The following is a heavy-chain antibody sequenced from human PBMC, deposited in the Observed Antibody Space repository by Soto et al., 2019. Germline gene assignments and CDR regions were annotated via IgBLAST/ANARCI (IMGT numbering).Heavy chain of an antibody. J-gene: IGHJ4*02. Sequence: ASVKVSCKASGYTFTSYYMHWVRQAPGQGLEWMGIINPSGGSTSYAQKFQGRVTMTRDTSTSTVYMELSSLRSEDTAVYYCGAGYCSGGSCYSVDYWGQGTLVTVS. CDR2: INPSGGST. D-gene: IGHD2-15*01. CDR1: GYTFTSYY. CDR3: GAGYCSGGSCYSVDY. V-gene: IGHV1-46*01.